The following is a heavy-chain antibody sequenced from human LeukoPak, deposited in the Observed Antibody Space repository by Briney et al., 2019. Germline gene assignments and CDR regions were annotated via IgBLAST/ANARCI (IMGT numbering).Heavy chain of an antibody. CDR1: GFTFISYA. CDR2: ISSDGRNI. D-gene: IGHD2-2*01. V-gene: IGHV3-30*04. J-gene: IGHJ4*02. Sequence: GQSLRLSCAASGFTFISYAMHWVRQAPGKGLEWVAFISSDGRNIYYADSVKGRLTISRDNSKNTLFLQMYSLRVEDTAVYYCATHARGLTYAPFDFWGQGTLVTVSS. CDR3: ATHARGLTYAPFDF.